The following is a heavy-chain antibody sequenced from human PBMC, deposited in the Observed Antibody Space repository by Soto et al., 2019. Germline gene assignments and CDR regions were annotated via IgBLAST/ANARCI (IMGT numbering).Heavy chain of an antibody. J-gene: IGHJ4*02. CDR2: ISYDGSDT. D-gene: IGHD1-26*01. CDR3: ARGGAMGVDY. Sequence: GGSLRLSCAASGFSFSSYGMHWVRQAPGKGLEWVALISYDGSDTYYGDSVKGRFTISRDISKNTLYLHVNTLRDEDTAVYYCARGGAMGVDYWGQGNLVTVSS. CDR1: GFSFSSYG. V-gene: IGHV3-30*03.